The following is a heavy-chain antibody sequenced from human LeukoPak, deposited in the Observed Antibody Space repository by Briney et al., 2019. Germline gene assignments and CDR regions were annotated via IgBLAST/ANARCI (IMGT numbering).Heavy chain of an antibody. V-gene: IGHV3-23*01. Sequence: GGSLRLSCAASGFTFSSYAMSWVRQAPGRGLEWVSSISGSGISTYYSDSVKGRFTISRDNSKNTLYLQMNSLRAEDTAVYYCAKGDNDILTGYYNSFDYWGQGTLVTVSS. D-gene: IGHD3-9*01. J-gene: IGHJ4*02. CDR1: GFTFSSYA. CDR2: ISGSGIST. CDR3: AKGDNDILTGYYNSFDY.